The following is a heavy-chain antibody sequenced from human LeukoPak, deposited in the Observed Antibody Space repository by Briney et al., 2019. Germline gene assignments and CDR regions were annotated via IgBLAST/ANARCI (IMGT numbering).Heavy chain of an antibody. CDR2: IIPILGIA. V-gene: IGHV1-69*04. J-gene: IGHJ6*02. D-gene: IGHD3-3*01. CDR1: GYTFTNYA. CDR3: ARDGGLLRFLEWKRTFARYGMDV. Sequence: SVKVSCKASGYTFTNYAIHWVRQAPGQGLEWMGRIIPILGIANYAQKFQGRVTITADKSTSTAYMELSSLRSEDTAVYYCARDGGLLRFLEWKRTFARYGMDVWGQGTTVTVSS.